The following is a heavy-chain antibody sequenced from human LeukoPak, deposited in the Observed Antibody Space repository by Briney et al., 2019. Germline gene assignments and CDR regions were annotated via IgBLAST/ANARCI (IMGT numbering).Heavy chain of an antibody. Sequence: AGGSLRLSCAASGFTFSSYSINWVRQGPGKGLEWVGRTRIKANSYTTEYAASVKGRFTISRDDSKDSLYLQMNSLKTEDTAVYYCAREVWLGDFWSQGMDVWGQGTTVTVSS. J-gene: IGHJ6*02. D-gene: IGHD3-3*01. CDR2: TRIKANSYTT. CDR1: GFTFSSYS. V-gene: IGHV3-72*01. CDR3: AREVWLGDFWSQGMDV.